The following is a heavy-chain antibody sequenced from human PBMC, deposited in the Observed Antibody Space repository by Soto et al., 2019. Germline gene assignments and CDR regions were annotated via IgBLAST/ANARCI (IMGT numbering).Heavy chain of an antibody. J-gene: IGHJ2*01. V-gene: IGHV3-33*01. CDR2: IWYDGSNK. Sequence: QVQLVESGGGVVQPGRSLRLSCAASGFTFSSYGMHWVRQAPGKGLEWVAVIWYDGSNKYYADSVKGRFTISRDNSKNXLYLQMNSLRAEDTAVYYCARDGLMTTAPYGWYCDLWGRGALFTVSS. CDR3: ARDGLMTTAPYGWYCDL. CDR1: GFTFSSYG. D-gene: IGHD4-17*01.